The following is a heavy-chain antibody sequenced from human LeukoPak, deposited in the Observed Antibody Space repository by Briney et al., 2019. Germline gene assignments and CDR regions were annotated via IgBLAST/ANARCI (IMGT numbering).Heavy chain of an antibody. CDR1: GFTFSGYW. J-gene: IGHJ6*02. CDR2: IKQDGSEK. V-gene: IGHV3-7*01. CDR3: AREKASSGYYPLEYYYYGMDV. D-gene: IGHD3-22*01. Sequence: GSLRLSCAASGFTFSGYWMRWVRQAPGKGLEWVANIKQDGSEKYYVDSVKGRFTISRDNAKNSLYLQMNSLRAEDTAVYYCAREKASSGYYPLEYYYYGMDVWGQGTTVTVSS.